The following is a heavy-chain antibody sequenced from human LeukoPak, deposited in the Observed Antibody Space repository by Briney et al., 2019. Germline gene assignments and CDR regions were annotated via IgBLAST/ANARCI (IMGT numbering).Heavy chain of an antibody. V-gene: IGHV4-39*01. D-gene: IGHD3-10*01. CDR3: ARLAPLGY. J-gene: IGHJ4*02. CDR2: IYYSGST. Sequence: PSETLSLTCTVFGGSISSSSYYWGWIRQPPGKGLEWIGSIYYSGSTYYNPSLKSRVTISVDTSKNQFSLKLSSVTAADTAVYYCARLAPLGYWGQGTLVTVSS. CDR1: GGSISSSSYY.